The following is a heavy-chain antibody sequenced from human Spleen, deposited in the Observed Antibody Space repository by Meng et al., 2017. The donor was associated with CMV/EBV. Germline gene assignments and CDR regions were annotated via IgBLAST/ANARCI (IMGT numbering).Heavy chain of an antibody. CDR3: AGVKPAAKGYWYFDL. J-gene: IGHJ2*01. CDR2: IYYSGST. Sequence: SETLSLTCTVSGGSVSSGSYYWSWIRQPPGKGLEWIGYIYYSGSTNYNPSLESRVTISVDTSKKQFSLNLSSVTAADTAVYYCAGVKPAAKGYWYFDLWGRGTLVTVSS. V-gene: IGHV4-61*01. D-gene: IGHD2-2*01. CDR1: GGSVSSGSYY.